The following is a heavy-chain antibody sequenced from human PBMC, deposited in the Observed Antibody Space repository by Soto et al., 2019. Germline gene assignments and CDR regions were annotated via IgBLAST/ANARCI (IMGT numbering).Heavy chain of an antibody. CDR2: IYYSGST. CDR1: GGSISSYY. D-gene: IGHD3-3*01. V-gene: IGHV4-59*08. J-gene: IGHJ6*03. CDR3: ARLRDFLSGYKSYYYFYLDV. Sequence: QVQLQESGPGLVKPSETLSLTCTVSGGSISSYYWSWIRQPPGKGLEWIGYIYYSGSTNYNPSLRSRLTISVDTSKNQFSLKLSSVTAADTDVYYCARLRDFLSGYKSYYYFYLDVWGKGTTVTVSS.